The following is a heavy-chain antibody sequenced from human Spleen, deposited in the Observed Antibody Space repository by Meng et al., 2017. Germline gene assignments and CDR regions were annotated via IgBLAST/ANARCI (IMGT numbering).Heavy chain of an antibody. CDR2: ISTSGSTI. J-gene: IGHJ4*02. CDR1: GFTFSDYF. Sequence: GESLKISCAASGFTFSDYFMTWIRQAPGEGLEWVSYISTSGSTIYYADSVKGRFTISRDNAKNSLYLQMNSLRAEDTAVYYCARAYCTGDCFFAYYFDYWGQGTLVTVSS. CDR3: ARAYCTGDCFFAYYFDY. V-gene: IGHV3-11*04. D-gene: IGHD2-21*02.